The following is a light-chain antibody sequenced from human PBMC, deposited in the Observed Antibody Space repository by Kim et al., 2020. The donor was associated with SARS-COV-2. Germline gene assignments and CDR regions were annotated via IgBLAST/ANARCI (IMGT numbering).Light chain of an antibody. V-gene: IGLV2-14*03. J-gene: IGLJ1*01. CDR1: SSDVGGYNY. CDR2: DVS. Sequence: QSALTQPASVSGSPGQSITISCTGNSSDVGGYNYVSWYQQHPGKAPKLMIYDVSNRHSGVSNRFSGSKSGNTASLTISGLQAEDEADYYCSSYTSSSTLGVFGTGTKVTVL. CDR3: SSYTSSSTLGV.